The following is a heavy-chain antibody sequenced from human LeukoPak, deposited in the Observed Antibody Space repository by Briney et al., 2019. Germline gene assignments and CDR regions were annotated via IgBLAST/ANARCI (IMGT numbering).Heavy chain of an antibody. CDR1: GGTFSSYA. Sequence: ASVKVSCKASGGTFSSYAISWVRQAPGQGLEWMGRIIPILGIANYAQKFQGRVTITADKSTSTAYMELSSLRSEDTAVYYCAGGLGYCSGGSCYAGLDYWGQGTLVTVSS. J-gene: IGHJ4*02. CDR3: AGGLGYCSGGSCYAGLDY. D-gene: IGHD2-15*01. CDR2: IIPILGIA. V-gene: IGHV1-69*04.